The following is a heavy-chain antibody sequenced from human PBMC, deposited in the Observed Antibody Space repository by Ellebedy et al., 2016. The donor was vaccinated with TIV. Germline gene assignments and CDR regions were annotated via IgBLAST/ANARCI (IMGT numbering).Heavy chain of an antibody. CDR1: GDSMNSGSYS. D-gene: IGHD6-13*01. V-gene: IGHV4-30-2*01. CDR3: ASLFKQLPTTYYFDY. J-gene: IGHJ4*02. CDR2: IYHRGST. Sequence: SETLSLTCAVSGDSMNSGSYSWSWIRQPPGKGLEWIGYIYHRGSTYYNPSLKSRVTISVDSSKNQFSLRLSSVTAADTAVYFCASLFKQLPTTYYFDYWGQGTLVTVSS.